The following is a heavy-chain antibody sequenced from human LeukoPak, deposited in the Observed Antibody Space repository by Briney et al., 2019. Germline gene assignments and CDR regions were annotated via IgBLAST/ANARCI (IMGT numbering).Heavy chain of an antibody. CDR2: ISGSGGST. CDR3: AKDGGLGDPDHRDY. D-gene: IGHD2-21*01. J-gene: IGHJ4*02. V-gene: IGHV3-23*01. CDR1: GFTFSSYA. Sequence: PGGSLRLSCAASGFTFSSYAMSWVRQAPGKGLEWVSAISGSGGSTYYADSVKGRFTISRDNPKHTLYLQMNSLRAEDTAVYYCAKDGGLGDPDHRDYWGQGTLVTVSS.